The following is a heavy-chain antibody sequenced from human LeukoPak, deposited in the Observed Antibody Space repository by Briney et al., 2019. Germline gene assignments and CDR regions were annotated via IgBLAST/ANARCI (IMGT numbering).Heavy chain of an antibody. CDR1: GGSISSDSYY. CDR2: IYTSGST. Sequence: SQTLSLTCTVSGGSISSDSYYWNWIRQPAGKGLEWIGRIYTSGSTNYNPSLKSRVTISVDTSNNQFSLKLSSVTAADTAVYYCARHYYGSGNPSPFDYWGQGTLVTVSS. V-gene: IGHV4-61*02. CDR3: ARHYYGSGNPSPFDY. J-gene: IGHJ4*02. D-gene: IGHD3-10*01.